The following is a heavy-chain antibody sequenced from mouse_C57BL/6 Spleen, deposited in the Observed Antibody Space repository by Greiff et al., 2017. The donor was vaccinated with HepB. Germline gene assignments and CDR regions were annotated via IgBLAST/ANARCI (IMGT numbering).Heavy chain of an antibody. Sequence: QVQLQQSGAELMKPGASVKLSCKATGYTFTGYWIEWVKQRPGHSLEWIGEILPGNGSTNYNEKFKGKATFTADTSSNTAYMQLSSLTTEDSAIYYSARSTEVAMDYWGQGTSVTVSS. J-gene: IGHJ4*01. CDR3: ARSTEVAMDY. CDR1: GYTFTGYW. V-gene: IGHV1-9*01. CDR2: ILPGNGST. D-gene: IGHD1-1*01.